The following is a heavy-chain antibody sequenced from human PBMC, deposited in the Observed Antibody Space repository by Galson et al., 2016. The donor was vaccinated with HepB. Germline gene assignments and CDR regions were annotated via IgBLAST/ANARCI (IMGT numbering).Heavy chain of an antibody. D-gene: IGHD5-18*01. CDR1: GFSFDTYA. CDR2: IGGANT. CDR3: ARERSYGYEPHDASDM. Sequence: SLRLSCAASGFSFDTYAMTWARQAPGKGLEWVAGIGGANTYYADSVKGRFTISRDNSKNTVDLQMNSLTAEETALYYCARERSYGYEPHDASDMWGPGTMVTVSA. V-gene: IGHV3-23*01. J-gene: IGHJ3*02.